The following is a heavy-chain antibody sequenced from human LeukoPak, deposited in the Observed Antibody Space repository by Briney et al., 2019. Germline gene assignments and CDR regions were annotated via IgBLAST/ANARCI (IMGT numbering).Heavy chain of an antibody. Sequence: ASVKVSCKASGYTFTGYYMHWVRQAPGQGLEWMGWINPNSGGTDYAQKFQGRVTMTRDTSIRTAYMELSRLRSGDTAVYYCARGYGSGLENNWFNPWGQGTLVTVSS. CDR2: INPNSGGT. CDR1: GYTFTGYY. CDR3: ARGYGSGLENNWFNP. J-gene: IGHJ5*02. V-gene: IGHV1-2*02. D-gene: IGHD6-19*01.